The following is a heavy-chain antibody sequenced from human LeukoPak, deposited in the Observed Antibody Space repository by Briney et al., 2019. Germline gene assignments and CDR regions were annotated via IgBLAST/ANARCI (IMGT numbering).Heavy chain of an antibody. CDR3: ARDYSGYDFRY. CDR1: GYTFTGYY. Sequence: ASVKVSCKASGYTFTGYYMHWVRQATGQGLEWMGWMNPNSGNTGYAQKFQGRVTMTRNTSISTAYMELSSLRSEDTAVYYCARDYSGYDFRYWGQGTLVTVSS. CDR2: MNPNSGNT. J-gene: IGHJ4*02. D-gene: IGHD5-12*01. V-gene: IGHV1-8*02.